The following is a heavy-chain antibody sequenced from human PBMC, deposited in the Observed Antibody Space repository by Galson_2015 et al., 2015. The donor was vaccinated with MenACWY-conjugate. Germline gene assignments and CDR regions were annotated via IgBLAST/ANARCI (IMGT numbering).Heavy chain of an antibody. J-gene: IGHJ3*02. Sequence: CAISGDSVSSNSAAWNWIRQSPSRGLEWLGGTYYRSKWYNDYAVSVKSRITINPDTSKNQFSLQLNSVTPEDTAVYYCARGRYYDSSGYQTGDAFDIWGQGTMVTVSS. CDR3: ARGRYYDSSGYQTGDAFDI. D-gene: IGHD3-22*01. CDR1: GDSVSSNSAA. CDR2: TYYRSKWYN. V-gene: IGHV6-1*01.